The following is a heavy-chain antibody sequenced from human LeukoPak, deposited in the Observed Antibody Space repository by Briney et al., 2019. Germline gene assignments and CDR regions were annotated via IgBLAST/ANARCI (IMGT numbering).Heavy chain of an antibody. D-gene: IGHD6-19*01. CDR2: IGTAGDP. J-gene: IGHJ3*02. CDR3: ARGSSGWYEDAFDI. Sequence: GGSLRLSCAASGFTFSSYDMHWVRQATGKGLKRVSAIGTAGDPYYPGSVKGRFTISRENAKNSLYLQMNSLRAGDTAVYYCARGSSGWYEDAFDIWGQGTMVTVSS. V-gene: IGHV3-13*05. CDR1: GFTFSSYD.